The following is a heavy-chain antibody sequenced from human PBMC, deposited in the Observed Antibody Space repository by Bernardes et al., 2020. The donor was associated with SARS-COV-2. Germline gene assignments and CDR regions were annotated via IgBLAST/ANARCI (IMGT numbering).Heavy chain of an antibody. CDR3: AREDGKVGATSAFDI. CDR2: INSRSNYK. Sequence: GGFLRLSFATSGFAFSGYSMNWVRQAPGKGLEWVSSINSRSNYKYYADSVKGRFTISRDNARNSLYLQMNSLRVEDMAVYYCAREDGKVGATSAFDIWGQGTMVTVSS. CDR1: GFAFSGYS. D-gene: IGHD1-26*01. V-gene: IGHV3-21*01. J-gene: IGHJ3*02.